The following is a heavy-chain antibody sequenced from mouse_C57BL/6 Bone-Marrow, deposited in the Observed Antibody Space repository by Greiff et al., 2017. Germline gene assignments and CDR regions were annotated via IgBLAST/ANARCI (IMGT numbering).Heavy chain of an antibody. D-gene: IGHD2-4*01. CDR1: GYTFTDYY. J-gene: IGHJ3*01. Sequence: EVQLQQSGPELVKPGASVKISCKASGYTFTDYYMNWVKQSHGKSLEWIGDINPNNGGTSYNQKFKGKATLTVDKASSTAYMELRSLTSEDAAVYYYASEGLRHTCCFAYWGQGTPVTVSA. V-gene: IGHV1-26*01. CDR3: ASEGLRHTCCFAY. CDR2: INPNNGGT.